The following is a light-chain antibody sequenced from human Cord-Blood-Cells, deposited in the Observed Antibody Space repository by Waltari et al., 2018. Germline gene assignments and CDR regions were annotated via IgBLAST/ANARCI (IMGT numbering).Light chain of an antibody. CDR1: SSDVGGYNY. J-gene: IGLJ1*01. Sequence: QSALTQPPSASGSPGQSVTISCTGTSSDVGGYNYVSWYQQHPGKAPKLMIYEVSKRPSGAPDRFSGSKSGNTASLTVSGLQAEDEADYYCSSYAGSNINYVFGTGTKVTVL. V-gene: IGLV2-8*01. CDR3: SSYAGSNINYV. CDR2: EVS.